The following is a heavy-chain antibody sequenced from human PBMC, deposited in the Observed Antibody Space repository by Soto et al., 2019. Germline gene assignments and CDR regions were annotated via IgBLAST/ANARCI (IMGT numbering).Heavy chain of an antibody. CDR1: GGSISSSSYY. CDR3: ARLGSGSFRD. CDR2: IYYSGST. Sequence: ETLSLTCTVSGGSISSSSYYWGWIRQPPGKGLEWIGSIYYSGSTYYNPSLKSRVTISVDTSNNQFSLRLSSVTAADTAMYYCARLGSGSFRDWGQGMLVTVSS. V-gene: IGHV4-39*07. D-gene: IGHD1-26*01. J-gene: IGHJ4*02.